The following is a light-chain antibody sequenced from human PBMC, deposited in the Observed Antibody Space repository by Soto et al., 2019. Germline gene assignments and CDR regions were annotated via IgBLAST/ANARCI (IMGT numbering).Light chain of an antibody. CDR1: QSISDT. J-gene: IGKJ1*01. Sequence: EIVMTQSPATLSVSPGGRATLSCRASQSISDTLAWYQQKPGQAPRLLIHGASTRAPGFPARFSGSGSGTEFILTISGLEPEDSGIYHCHQHGGSPETFGQGTTGDIK. V-gene: IGKV3-15*01. CDR3: HQHGGSPET. CDR2: GAS.